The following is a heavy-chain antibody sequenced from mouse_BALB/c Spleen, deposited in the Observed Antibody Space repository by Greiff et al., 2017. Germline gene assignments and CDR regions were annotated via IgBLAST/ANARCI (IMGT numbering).Heavy chain of an antibody. CDR2: IDPANGNT. CDR1: GFNIKDTY. CDR3: ARKGDDGYWFAY. D-gene: IGHD2-3*01. V-gene: IGHV14-3*02. Sequence: EVKLVESGAELVKPGASVKLSCTASGFNIKDTYMHWVKQRPEQGLEWIGRIDPANGNTKYDPKFQGKATITADTSSNTAYLQLSSLTSEDTAVYYCARKGDDGYWFAYWGQGTLVTVSA. J-gene: IGHJ3*01.